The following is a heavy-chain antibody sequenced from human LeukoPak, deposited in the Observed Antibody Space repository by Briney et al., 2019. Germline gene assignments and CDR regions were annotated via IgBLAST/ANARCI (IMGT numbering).Heavy chain of an antibody. CDR3: ARDPHYDFWTGYYDY. Sequence: GGSLRLSCAASGFTFSSYGMHWVRQAPGKGLGWVSSISSSSSYIYYADSVKGRFTISRDNAKNSLYLQMNSLRAEDTAVYYCARDPHYDFWTGYYDYWGQGTLVTVSS. J-gene: IGHJ4*02. V-gene: IGHV3-21*01. CDR1: GFTFSSYG. D-gene: IGHD3-3*01. CDR2: ISSSSSYI.